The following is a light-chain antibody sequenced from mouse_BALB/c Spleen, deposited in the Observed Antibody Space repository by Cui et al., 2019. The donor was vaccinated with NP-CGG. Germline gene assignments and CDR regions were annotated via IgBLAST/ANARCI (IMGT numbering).Light chain of an antibody. J-gene: IGLJ1*01. CDR2: GTN. CDR3: ALWYSNHWV. Sequence: QAVVTQESAPPNLTGETVTITCRLSTGAVTTSNYANGVQEKPDHLFTGLIGGTNSRVPVLPARFSGPLSGDNAALTTTGAQTEDEVLYCGALWYSNHWVFGGGTKLTVL. V-gene: IGLV1*01. CDR1: TGAVTTSNY.